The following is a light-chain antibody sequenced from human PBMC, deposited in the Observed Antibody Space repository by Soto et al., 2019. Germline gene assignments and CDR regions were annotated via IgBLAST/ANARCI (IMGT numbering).Light chain of an antibody. V-gene: IGKV3-11*01. CDR3: QQRNVWPPIT. Sequence: VLTQYPATLSLSPGERATLSCRASQSIHTSLAWYQQKPGQPPRLVVYDSTLRANGVPDRFGGSRSGTEFTPTINNLEPEDFAVYYCQQRNVWPPITFGQGTRLEIK. CDR1: QSIHTS. J-gene: IGKJ5*01. CDR2: DST.